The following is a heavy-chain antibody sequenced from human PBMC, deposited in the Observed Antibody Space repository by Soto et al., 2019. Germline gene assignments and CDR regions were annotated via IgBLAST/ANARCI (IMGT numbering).Heavy chain of an antibody. CDR1: GFTFSIYA. V-gene: IGHV3-23*01. Sequence: EVQLLESGGGLVQPGGSLRLSCAASGFTFSIYAMSWVRQAPGKGLEWVSGISASGGSTYYADSVKGPFTISRDNSKNTLFLQMNSLRVEDTAVYYCAKVGIYCTNGVCRGYWGQGTLVTVSS. CDR3: AKVGIYCTNGVCRGY. J-gene: IGHJ4*02. CDR2: ISASGGST. D-gene: IGHD2-8*01.